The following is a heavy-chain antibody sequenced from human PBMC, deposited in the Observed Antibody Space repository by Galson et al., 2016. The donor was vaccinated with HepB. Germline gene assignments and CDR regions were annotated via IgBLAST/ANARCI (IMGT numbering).Heavy chain of an antibody. J-gene: IGHJ4*02. Sequence: SLRLSCAASGFTFNVYGMHWVRQAPGKGLEWVASISHDGSNSYHVDSVKGRFTISRDNFKSTLYLEMNSMRGEDTAIYYCAKGDYDVLRYSDHWGQGTQVTVSS. V-gene: IGHV3-30*18. CDR3: AKGDYDVLRYSDH. CDR2: ISHDGSNS. D-gene: IGHD3-9*01. CDR1: GFTFNVYG.